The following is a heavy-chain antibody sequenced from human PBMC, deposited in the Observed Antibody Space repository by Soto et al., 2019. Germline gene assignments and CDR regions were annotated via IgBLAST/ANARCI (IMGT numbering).Heavy chain of an antibody. CDR1: GFTFSSYA. Sequence: EVQLLESGGGLVQPGGSLRLSCAASGFTFSSYAMSWVRQAPGKGLEWVSAISGSGGSTYYADSVKGRFTISRDNSKNTLYLQMNSLRAEDTAVYYCAKDPVVAWFGSIYYYYGMDVWGQGTTVTVSS. D-gene: IGHD3-10*01. CDR3: AKDPVVAWFGSIYYYYGMDV. V-gene: IGHV3-23*01. J-gene: IGHJ6*02. CDR2: ISGSGGST.